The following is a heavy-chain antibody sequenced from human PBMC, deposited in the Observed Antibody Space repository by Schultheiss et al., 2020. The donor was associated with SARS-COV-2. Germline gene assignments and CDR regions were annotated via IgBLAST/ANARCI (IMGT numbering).Heavy chain of an antibody. CDR2: ISAYNGNT. Sequence: ASVKVSCKASGGTFSSYAISWVRQAPGQGLEWMGGISAYNGNTNYAQKFQGRVTMTRNTSISTAYMELSSLRSEDTAVYYCARSPGAFDIWGQGTMVTVSS. CDR3: ARSPGAFDI. V-gene: IGHV1-8*02. CDR1: GGTFSSYA. J-gene: IGHJ3*02. D-gene: IGHD2-2*01.